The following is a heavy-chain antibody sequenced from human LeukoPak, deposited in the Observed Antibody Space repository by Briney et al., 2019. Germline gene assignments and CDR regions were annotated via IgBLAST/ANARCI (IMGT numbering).Heavy chain of an antibody. J-gene: IGHJ6*02. CDR2: ISSSGTTI. CDR3: ARYCTSTSCYGQSSYYGMDV. CDR1: GFTFSSYE. V-gene: IGHV3-48*03. D-gene: IGHD2-2*01. Sequence: GGSLRLSCAASGFTFSSYEMNWVRQAPGKGLEWVSYISSSGTTIYYADSVKGRFTISRDNAKNSLYLQMNSLRAEDTAVYYCARYCTSTSCYGQSSYYGMDVWGQGTTVTVSS.